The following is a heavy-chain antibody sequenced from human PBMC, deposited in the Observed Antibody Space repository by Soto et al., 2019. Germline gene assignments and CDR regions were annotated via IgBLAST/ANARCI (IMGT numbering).Heavy chain of an antibody. J-gene: IGHJ4*02. CDR1: GFTFSSYS. CDR3: ARESRYCSGGSCYSGLDY. Sequence: SLRLSCAASGFTFSSYSMNWVRQAPGKGLEWVSSISSSSYIYYADSVKGRFTISRDNAKNSLYLQMNSLRAEDTAVYYCARESRYCSGGSCYSGLDYWGQGTLVTVSS. V-gene: IGHV3-21*01. D-gene: IGHD2-15*01. CDR2: ISSSSYI.